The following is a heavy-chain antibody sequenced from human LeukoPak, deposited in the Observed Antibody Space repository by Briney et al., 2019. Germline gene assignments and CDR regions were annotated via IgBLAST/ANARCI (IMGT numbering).Heavy chain of an antibody. CDR2: IWYDGSNK. D-gene: IGHD2-15*01. V-gene: IGHV3-33*06. CDR1: GFPFSSYG. J-gene: IGHJ6*03. CDR3: AKDSHIVVVAGVDSHMDV. Sequence: GGSLRLSCAASGFPFSSYGMHWVRQAPGKGLEWVAVIWYDGSNKYYADSVKGRFTISRDNSKNTLYLQMNSLRAEDTAVYYCAKDSHIVVVAGVDSHMDVWGKGATVTVSS.